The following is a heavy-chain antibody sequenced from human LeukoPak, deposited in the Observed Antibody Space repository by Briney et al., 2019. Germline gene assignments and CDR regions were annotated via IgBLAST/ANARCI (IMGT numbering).Heavy chain of an antibody. CDR3: ARDQWELQQIDY. V-gene: IGHV3-30*01. CDR2: ISYDGSNK. Sequence: GRSLRLSCAASGFTFSSYAMHWVRQAPGKGLEWVAVISYDGSNKYYADSVKGRFTISRDTSKNTLYLQMNSLRAEDTAVYYCARDQWELQQIDYWGQGTLVTVSS. CDR1: GFTFSSYA. D-gene: IGHD1-26*01. J-gene: IGHJ4*02.